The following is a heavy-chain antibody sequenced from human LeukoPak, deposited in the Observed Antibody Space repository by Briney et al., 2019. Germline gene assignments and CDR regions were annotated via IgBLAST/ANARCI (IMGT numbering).Heavy chain of an antibody. D-gene: IGHD6-13*01. V-gene: IGHV4-59*01. J-gene: IGHJ4*02. CDR3: ARAGYSSSWYYFDY. CDR1: GGSISSYY. CDR2: IYYSGST. Sequence: PSETLSLTCTVSGGSISSYYWSWIRQHPGKGLEWIGYIYYSGSTNYNPSLKSRVTISVDTSKNQFSLKVSSVTAADTAVYYCARAGYSSSWYYFDYWGQGTLVTVSS.